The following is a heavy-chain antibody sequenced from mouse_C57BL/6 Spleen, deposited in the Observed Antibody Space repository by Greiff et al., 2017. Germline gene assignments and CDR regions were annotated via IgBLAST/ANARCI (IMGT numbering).Heavy chain of an antibody. Sequence: QVQLQQPGAELVKPGASVKMSCKASGYTFTSYWITWVKQRPGQGLEWIGDFYPGSGSTNYNEKFKSKATLTVDTSSSTAYMQLSSLTSEDSAVYYCARITTVVDAMDYWGQGTSVTVSS. J-gene: IGHJ4*01. CDR3: ARITTVVDAMDY. CDR2: FYPGSGST. D-gene: IGHD1-1*01. CDR1: GYTFTSYW. V-gene: IGHV1-55*01.